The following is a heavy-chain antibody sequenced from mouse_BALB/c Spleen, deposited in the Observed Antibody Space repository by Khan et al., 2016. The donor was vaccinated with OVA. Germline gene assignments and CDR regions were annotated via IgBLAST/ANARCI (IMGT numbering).Heavy chain of an antibody. CDR2: IDPANGNT. J-gene: IGHJ2*01. CDR1: GFNINDTY. V-gene: IGHV14-3*02. Sequence: EVQLQESGAELVKPGASVKLSCTASGFNINDTYMHWVKQRPEQGLEWIGRIDPANGNTKYDPKFQGKATITADTSSNTAYLQLSSLTAEDTAVYYCARMNAWGQGTTLTVSS. CDR3: ARMNA.